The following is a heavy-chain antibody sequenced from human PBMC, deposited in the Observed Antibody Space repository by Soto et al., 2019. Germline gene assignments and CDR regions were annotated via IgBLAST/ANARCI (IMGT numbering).Heavy chain of an antibody. CDR1: GFTFSTYG. Sequence: QVQLEESGGGVVQPGTSLRLSCAASGFTFSTYGMHWVRQAPGKGLEWVASIWYDGSNKYYADSVKGRFTISRDNSKNTLYLQMNSLTAEDTAVFYCARSRGNYRGEWLAHDAFDIWGQGTMVTVSS. CDR3: ARSRGNYRGEWLAHDAFDI. D-gene: IGHD3-3*01. V-gene: IGHV3-33*01. CDR2: IWYDGSNK. J-gene: IGHJ3*02.